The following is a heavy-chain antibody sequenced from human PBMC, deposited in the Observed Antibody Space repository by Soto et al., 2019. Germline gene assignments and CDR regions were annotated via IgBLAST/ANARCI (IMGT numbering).Heavy chain of an antibody. J-gene: IGHJ3*02. Sequence: QITLKESGPTLVKPTQTLTLTCTFSGFSLSTSGVAVGWIRQPPGKALEWLALIYWDDDKRFSPSMKGRLTITRDTSKNQVVLIMTNMDPEDTATYYCAHRLTATAFDIWGQGTMVTVSS. CDR2: IYWDDDK. CDR3: AHRLTATAFDI. CDR1: GFSLSTSGVA. D-gene: IGHD2-21*02. V-gene: IGHV2-5*02.